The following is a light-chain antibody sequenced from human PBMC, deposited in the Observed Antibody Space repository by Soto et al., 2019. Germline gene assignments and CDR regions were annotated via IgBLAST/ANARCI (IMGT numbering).Light chain of an antibody. Sequence: QSALAQPPSASGSPGQSVTISCTGTSSDVGGYNYVSWYQQHPGKAPKLMIYEVSKRPSGVPDRFSGSKSGNTASLTVSGLQADDEADYYCSSYAGNKNVFGTGTKLPVL. CDR3: SSYAGNKNV. CDR1: SSDVGGYNY. V-gene: IGLV2-8*01. CDR2: EVS. J-gene: IGLJ1*01.